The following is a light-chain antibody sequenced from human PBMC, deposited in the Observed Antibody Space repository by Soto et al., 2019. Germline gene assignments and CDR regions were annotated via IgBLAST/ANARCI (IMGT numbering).Light chain of an antibody. CDR3: QQYNTWPPLT. CDR2: GAS. Sequence: EIVMTQSPATLSVSPGERATLSCRASQSVRSNLAWYQQKPGQAPRLLIYGASTRATGIPVRFSGSGSGTEFTITISSLQSEDFAVYYCQQYNTWPPLTFGGGTKVEIK. V-gene: IGKV3-15*01. J-gene: IGKJ4*01. CDR1: QSVRSN.